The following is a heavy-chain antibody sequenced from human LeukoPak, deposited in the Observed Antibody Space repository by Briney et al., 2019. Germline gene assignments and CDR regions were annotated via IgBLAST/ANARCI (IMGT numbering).Heavy chain of an antibody. J-gene: IGHJ5*02. CDR2: ISSSSSTI. D-gene: IGHD3-10*01. V-gene: IGHV3-48*02. Sequence: GGSLRLSCAASGFTFSSHGMSWVRQTPGKGLEWVSYISSSSSTIYYADSVKGRFTISRDNAKNSLYLQMNSLRDEDTAVYYRAKDLAPYGRNWFDPWGQGTLVTVS. CDR1: GFTFSSHG. CDR3: AKDLAPYGRNWFDP.